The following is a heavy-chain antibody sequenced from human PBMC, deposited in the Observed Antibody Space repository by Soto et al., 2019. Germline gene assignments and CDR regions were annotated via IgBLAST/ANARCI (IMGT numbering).Heavy chain of an antibody. CDR2: INTGNGNT. D-gene: IGHD2-21*02. CDR3: ARGDYCGRDCFFPRDY. J-gene: IGHJ4*02. V-gene: IGHV1-3*04. CDR1: GYTFTSYA. Sequence: ASVKVSCKASGYTFTSYAIHWVRQAPGRRLEWMGWINTGNGNTKYSQNIQGRVTITWDTSASTAYMELISLRSEDTAVYYCARGDYCGRDCFFPRDYWGQGTLVTVSS.